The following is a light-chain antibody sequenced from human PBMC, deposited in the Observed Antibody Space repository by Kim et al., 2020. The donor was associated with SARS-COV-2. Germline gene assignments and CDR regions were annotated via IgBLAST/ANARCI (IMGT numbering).Light chain of an antibody. CDR2: GGS. J-gene: IGKJ1*01. V-gene: IGKV1-39*01. CDR3: QQISSIPT. Sequence: DVEMTQSPLSLSASVGDTVTITCRASQTVGSHVNWFQQKPGKLTKLLIFGGSNLQRGDPSRFSGSGSGIAFTLTISSLQPEDFLTYYCQQISSIPTFGSGSKVDIK. CDR1: QTVGSH.